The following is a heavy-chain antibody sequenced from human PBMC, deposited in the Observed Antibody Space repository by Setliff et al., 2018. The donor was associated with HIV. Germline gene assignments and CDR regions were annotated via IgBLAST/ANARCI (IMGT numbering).Heavy chain of an antibody. J-gene: IGHJ3*01. CDR2: IAPNLRMP. CDR3: AREKSPVLEYFDWLTPRHVFDV. CDR1: GGTFSSYG. Sequence: SVKVSCKTSGGTFSSYGISWVRQAPGQGLEWMGGIAPNLRMPNYIQKFKGRLTITADESTSTVYMELTNLRSEDTAMYYCAREKSPVLEYFDWLTPRHVFDVWGQGTVVTVSS. D-gene: IGHD3-9*01. V-gene: IGHV1-69*10.